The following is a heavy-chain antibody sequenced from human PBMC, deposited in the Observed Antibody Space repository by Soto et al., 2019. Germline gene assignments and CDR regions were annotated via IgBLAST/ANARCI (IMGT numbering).Heavy chain of an antibody. V-gene: IGHV4-30-4*01. D-gene: IGHD6-13*01. CDR3: ARERPDGSRLDP. Sequence: TVSGGSISSSSYYWSWIRQPPGKGLEWIGYIYYSGSTYYNPSLKSRVTISVDTSKNQFSLKLSSVTAADTAVYYCARERPDGSRLDPWGQGTLVTVSS. CDR2: IYYSGST. CDR1: GGSISSSSYY. J-gene: IGHJ5*02.